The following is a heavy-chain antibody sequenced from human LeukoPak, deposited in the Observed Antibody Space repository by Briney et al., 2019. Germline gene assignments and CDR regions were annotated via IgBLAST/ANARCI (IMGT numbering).Heavy chain of an antibody. CDR1: GFTFSTFA. Sequence: GGSLRLSCAASGFTFSTFAMIWVRQPPGKGLEWVSSIFPSGGEIHYADSVRGRFTISRDNSKSTLSLQMNSLRAEDTAIYYCATYKQVLLPFESWGQGTLVTVSS. CDR3: ATYKQVLLPFES. J-gene: IGHJ4*02. CDR2: IFPSGGEI. D-gene: IGHD2-8*02. V-gene: IGHV3-23*01.